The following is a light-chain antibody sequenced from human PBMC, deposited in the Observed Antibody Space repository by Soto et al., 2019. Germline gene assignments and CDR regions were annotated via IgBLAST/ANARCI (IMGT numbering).Light chain of an antibody. J-gene: IGKJ4*01. CDR3: QQYNTYPLT. CDR2: KAS. Sequence: DIQMTQSPSTLSASVGDRVTITCRASQSISTWLAWYQQKPGKAPKLLIYKASNLEDGVPSRFSGSGSGIEFTITISSLQPDDFATYYCQQYNTYPLTFGGGTKVDIK. CDR1: QSISTW. V-gene: IGKV1-5*03.